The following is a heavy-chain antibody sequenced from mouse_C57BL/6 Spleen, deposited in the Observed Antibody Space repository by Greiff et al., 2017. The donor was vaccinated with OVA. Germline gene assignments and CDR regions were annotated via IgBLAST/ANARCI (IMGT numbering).Heavy chain of an antibody. J-gene: IGHJ1*03. CDR1: GVDFSRYW. D-gene: IGHD1-1*01. CDR2: INPDSSTI. Sequence: EASGVDFSRYWMSWVRRAPGKGLEWIGEINPDSSTINYAPSLKDKFIISRDNAKNTLYLQMSKVRSEDTALYYCARDYYGSSYWYFDVWGTGTTVTVSS. V-gene: IGHV4-1*01. CDR3: ARDYYGSSYWYFDV.